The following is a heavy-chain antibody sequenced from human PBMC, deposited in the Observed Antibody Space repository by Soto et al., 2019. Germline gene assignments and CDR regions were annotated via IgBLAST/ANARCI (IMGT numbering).Heavy chain of an antibody. D-gene: IGHD1-26*01. CDR2: ISAYNGNT. V-gene: IGHV1-18*01. CDR3: ARALYRSGTYYAFDN. J-gene: IGHJ4*02. Sequence: QVQLVQSGAEVKKPGASVKVSCKTSGYTSTNYDIGWVRQAPGQGLEWMGWISAYNGNTNYAQSLQGRLTMTTDTSTRTGYMELRSLISDDTALYYCARALYRSGTYYAFDNWGQGTLVTVSS. CDR1: GYTSTNYD.